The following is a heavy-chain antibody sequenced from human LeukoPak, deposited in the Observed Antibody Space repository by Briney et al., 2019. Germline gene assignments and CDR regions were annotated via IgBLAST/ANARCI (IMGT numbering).Heavy chain of an antibody. CDR1: GGSISSYY. D-gene: IGHD3-22*01. CDR3: ARFSYYYDSSGYYPRLGP. V-gene: IGHV4-59*01. Sequence: PETLSLTCTVSGGSISSYYWSWIRQPPGKGLEWIGYIYYSGSTNYNPSLKSRVTISVDTSKNQFSLKLSSVTAADTAVYYCARFSYYYDSSGYYPRLGPWGQGTLVTVSS. J-gene: IGHJ5*02. CDR2: IYYSGST.